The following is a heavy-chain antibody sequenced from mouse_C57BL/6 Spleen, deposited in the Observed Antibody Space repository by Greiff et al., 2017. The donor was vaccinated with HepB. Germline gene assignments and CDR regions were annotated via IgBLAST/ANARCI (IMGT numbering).Heavy chain of an antibody. D-gene: IGHD1-1*01. CDR3: ARSPLYGSSGGYFDY. CDR2: IHPNSGST. Sequence: QVQLKQPGAELVKPGASVKLSCKASGYTFTSYWMHWVKQRPGQGLEWIGMIHPNSGSTNYNEKFKSKATLTVDKSSSTAYMQLSSLTSEDSAVYYCARSPLYGSSGGYFDYWGQGTTLTVSS. CDR1: GYTFTSYW. J-gene: IGHJ2*01. V-gene: IGHV1-64*01.